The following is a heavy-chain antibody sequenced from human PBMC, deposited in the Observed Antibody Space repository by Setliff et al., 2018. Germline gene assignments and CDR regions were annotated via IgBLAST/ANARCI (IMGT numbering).Heavy chain of an antibody. CDR1: GYIFAGYY. D-gene: IGHD2-15*01. J-gene: IGHJ3*02. CDR2: INPISGGT. V-gene: IGHV1-2*02. Sequence: ASVKVSCKASGYIFAGYYMHWVRQTPGQGLEWMGWINPISGGTNYAQKFQGRVTMTRDTSISTAYTELCSLRSEDTAVYYCAISSLSICRGGNCPNVFDIWGQGTMVTVSS. CDR3: AISSLSICRGGNCPNVFDI.